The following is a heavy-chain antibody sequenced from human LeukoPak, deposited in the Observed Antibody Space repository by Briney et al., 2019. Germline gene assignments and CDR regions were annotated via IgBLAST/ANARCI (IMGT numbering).Heavy chain of an antibody. J-gene: IGHJ4*02. D-gene: IGHD4-17*01. CDR2: ISGSGGST. V-gene: IGHV3-23*01. CDR3: AIADHYGDYPFDY. Sequence: PGGSLRLSCAASGFTFSTYGMHWVRQAPGKGLEWVSAISGSGGSTYYADSVKGRFTISRDNSKNTLYLQMNSLRAEDTAVYYCAIADHYGDYPFDYWGQGTLVTVSS. CDR1: GFTFSTYG.